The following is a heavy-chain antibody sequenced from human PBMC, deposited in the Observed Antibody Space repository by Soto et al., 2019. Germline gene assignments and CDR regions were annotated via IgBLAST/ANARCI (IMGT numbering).Heavy chain of an antibody. CDR2: IYYSGST. J-gene: IGHJ5*02. D-gene: IGHD3-9*01. CDR1: GGSISSYY. V-gene: IGHV4-59*01. Sequence: PSETLSLTCTVSGGSISSYYWSWIRQPPGKGLEWIGYIYYSGSTNYNPSLKSRVTISVDTSKNQFSLKLRSVTAADTAVYYCVRDLKWFDPWGQGALVTVSS. CDR3: VRDLKWFDP.